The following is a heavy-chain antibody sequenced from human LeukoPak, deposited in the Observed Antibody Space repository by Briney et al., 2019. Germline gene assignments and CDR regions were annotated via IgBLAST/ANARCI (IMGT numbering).Heavy chain of an antibody. CDR3: AAQVGATRY. J-gene: IGHJ4*02. CDR1: GGSIRSGSYY. D-gene: IGHD1-26*01. Sequence: PSETLSLTCTVPGGSIRSGSYYWGWIRQPAGRGLEWIVCIYISGSTNYNPSVKSRVTISVGTSKNQFSLKLSSVTAADTAVYYCAAQVGATRYWGQGTLVTVSS. CDR2: IYISGST. V-gene: IGHV4-61*02.